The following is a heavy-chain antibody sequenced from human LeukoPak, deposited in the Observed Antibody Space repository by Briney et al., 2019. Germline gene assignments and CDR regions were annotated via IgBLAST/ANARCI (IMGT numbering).Heavy chain of an antibody. CDR3: AGYSYGLFDY. D-gene: IGHD5-18*01. V-gene: IGHV4-59*01. CDR2: IYYSGST. J-gene: IGHJ4*02. CDR1: GGSISSYY. Sequence: SETLSLTCTVSGGSISSYYWSRIRQPPGKGLEWIGNIYYSGSTNYNPSLKSRVTISVDTSKNQFSLKLSSVTAADTAVYYCAGYSYGLFDYWGQGTLVTVSS.